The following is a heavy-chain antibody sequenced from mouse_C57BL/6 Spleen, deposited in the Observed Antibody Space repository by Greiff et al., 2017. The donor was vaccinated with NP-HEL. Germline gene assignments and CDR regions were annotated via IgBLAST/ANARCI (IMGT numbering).Heavy chain of an antibody. CDR2: VYPYKVVP. Sequence: EVQLQQSGPVLVKPGPSVKISCKASGFTFTDYYMHWVKQSHGKSLGWFGLVYPYKVVPASTRKFKGKATLTVDTSSSTAYMELNSLTSEDSAVYYCARGSGLLPLLDYWGQGTTLTVSS. J-gene: IGHJ2*01. D-gene: IGHD2-3*01. CDR3: ARGSGLLPLLDY. V-gene: IGHV1-36*01. CDR1: GFTFTDYY.